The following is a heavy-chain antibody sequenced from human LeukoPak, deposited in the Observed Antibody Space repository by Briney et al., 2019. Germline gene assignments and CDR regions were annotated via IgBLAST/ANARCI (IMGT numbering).Heavy chain of an antibody. CDR3: ARYAVGATLD. CDR1: GGSFNNYA. D-gene: IGHD1-26*01. Sequence: SVKVSCKAFGGSFNNYAISWVRQAPGQGLEWMGRIIPIFGIANSAQKFQGRVTITADESTSTAYMELSSLRSEDTAVYYCARYAVGATLDWGQGTLVTVSS. J-gene: IGHJ4*02. V-gene: IGHV1-69*15. CDR2: IIPIFGIA.